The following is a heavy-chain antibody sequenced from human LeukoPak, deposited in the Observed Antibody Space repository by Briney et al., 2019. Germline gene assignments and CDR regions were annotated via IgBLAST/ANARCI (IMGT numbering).Heavy chain of an antibody. D-gene: IGHD4-11*01. CDR3: TTMSNSYYYYYYGMDV. Sequence: GGSLRLSCAASGFTFSNAWMSWVRQAPGKGLEWVGRIKSKTDGGTTDYAAPVKGRFTISRDDSKNTLYLQMNSLKTEDTAVYYCTTMSNSYYYYYYGMDVWGQGTTVTVSS. V-gene: IGHV3-15*01. CDR2: IKSKTDGGTT. J-gene: IGHJ6*02. CDR1: GFTFSNAW.